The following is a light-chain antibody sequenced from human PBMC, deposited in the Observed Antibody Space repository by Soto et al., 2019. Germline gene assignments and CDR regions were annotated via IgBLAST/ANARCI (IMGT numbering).Light chain of an antibody. J-gene: IGKJ1*01. V-gene: IGKV3-15*01. CDR2: GAS. Sequence: DIVSPQSAATLALSPGDGSTHSWSGSQSVSSNLAWYHQKPSQSPRLLIYGASTRATGIPPRFSGSGSGTEFTLTISSLQSEDFAVYYCQQRNTWPPETFGQGTKVDI. CDR1: QSVSSN. CDR3: QQRNTWPPET.